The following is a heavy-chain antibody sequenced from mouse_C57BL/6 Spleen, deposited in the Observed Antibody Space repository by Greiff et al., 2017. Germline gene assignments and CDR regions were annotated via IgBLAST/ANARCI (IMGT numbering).Heavy chain of an antibody. V-gene: IGHV5-4*01. D-gene: IGHD2-5*01. CDR1: GFTFSSYA. Sequence: EVKLLESGGGLVKPGGSLKLSCAASGFTFSSYAMSWVRQTPEKRLEWVATISAGGSYTYYPDNVKGRFTISRDNAKNNLYLQMSHLKSEDTAIYYCARDRGYNNYGEYAKNYWGQGTSVTVSA. CDR3: ARDRGYNNYGEYAKNY. CDR2: ISAGGSYT. J-gene: IGHJ4*01.